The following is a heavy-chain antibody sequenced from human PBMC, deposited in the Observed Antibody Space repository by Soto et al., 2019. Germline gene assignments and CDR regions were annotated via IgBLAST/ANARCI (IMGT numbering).Heavy chain of an antibody. CDR2: IYYSGST. V-gene: IGHV4-31*03. Sequence: SETLSLTCTVSGGSISSGGYYWSWIRQHPGKGLEWIGYIYYSGSTYYNPSLKSRVTISVDTSKNQFSLKLSSVTAADTAVYYCARYPVLRFLEWLPSDDYGMDVWGQGTTVTVSS. J-gene: IGHJ6*02. CDR1: GGSISSGGYY. CDR3: ARYPVLRFLEWLPSDDYGMDV. D-gene: IGHD3-3*01.